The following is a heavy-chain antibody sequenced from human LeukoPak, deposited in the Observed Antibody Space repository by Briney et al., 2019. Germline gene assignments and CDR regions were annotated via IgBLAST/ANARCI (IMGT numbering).Heavy chain of an antibody. D-gene: IGHD3-3*01. J-gene: IGHJ4*02. CDR2: IRSKAYVGTT. CDR3: SRGSYDYWKKAFFDY. V-gene: IGHV3-49*03. Sequence: GGSLRLSCSTFGFTFRGYAMSWFRQAPGKGLEWVGFIRSKAYVGTTEYAAPVKGRFTISRDDSNSIAYLQMNSLKTKDTAMYYCSRGSYDYWKKAFFDYWGQGTLVSVSS. CDR1: GFTFRGYA.